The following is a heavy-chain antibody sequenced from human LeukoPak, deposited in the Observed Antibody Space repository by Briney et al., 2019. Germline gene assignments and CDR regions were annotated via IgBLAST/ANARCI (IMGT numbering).Heavy chain of an antibody. J-gene: IGHJ5*02. Sequence: KPGGSLRLSCAASGFIFSSYSMNWVRQAPGKGLEWVSSISSTSTYIYYADSVKGRFTISRDNAKNSLYLQMNSLRAEDTAVYYCARDGAVGFDPWGQGSLVTVSS. D-gene: IGHD1-26*01. CDR1: GFIFSSYS. CDR2: ISSTSTYI. V-gene: IGHV3-21*01. CDR3: ARDGAVGFDP.